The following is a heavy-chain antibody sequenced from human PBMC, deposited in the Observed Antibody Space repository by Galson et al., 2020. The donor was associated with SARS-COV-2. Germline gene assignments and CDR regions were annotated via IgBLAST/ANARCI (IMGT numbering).Heavy chain of an antibody. CDR2: ISYDGSNK. D-gene: IGHD3-10*01. CDR1: GFTFSSYG. V-gene: IGHV3-30*18. Sequence: GGSLRLSCAASGFTFSSYGMHWVRQAPGKGLEWVAVISYDGSNKYYADSVKGRFTISRDNSKNTLYLQMNSLRAEDTAVYYCAKDRAFMVRGVIIDYWGQGTLVTVSS. CDR3: AKDRAFMVRGVIIDY. J-gene: IGHJ4*02.